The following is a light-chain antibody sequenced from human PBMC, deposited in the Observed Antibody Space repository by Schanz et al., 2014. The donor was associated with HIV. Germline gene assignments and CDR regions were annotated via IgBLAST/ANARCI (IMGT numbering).Light chain of an antibody. Sequence: AIRITQSPSSLSASTGDRVTITCRASQDITSYLAWYQQKPGKAPKLLIYAASTLVSGVPSRFNGSGSGTDFTLTISCLQSEDFATYYCQQTYSLPVTFGQGTKVEIK. V-gene: IGKV1-8*01. J-gene: IGKJ1*01. CDR1: QDITSY. CDR3: QQTYSLPVT. CDR2: AAS.